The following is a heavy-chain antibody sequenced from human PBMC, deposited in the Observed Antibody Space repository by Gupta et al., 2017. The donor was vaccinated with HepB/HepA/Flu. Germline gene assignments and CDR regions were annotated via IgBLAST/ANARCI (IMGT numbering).Heavy chain of an antibody. V-gene: IGHV3-11*01. CDR1: GFPFSYYY. CDR2: IDKRGTTI. D-gene: IGHD5-24*01. CDR3: ARDPIRGDGYTYDY. J-gene: IGHJ4*02. Sequence: QVQLVESGGGLVKPGGSLRLSCAASGFPFSYYYLIWYRQAPGKGLEWISKIDKRGTTIRYVDSVKGRFTISRDNAKNSWYLQMNSLRAEDTAVYYCARDPIRGDGYTYDYWGQGTLVTVSS.